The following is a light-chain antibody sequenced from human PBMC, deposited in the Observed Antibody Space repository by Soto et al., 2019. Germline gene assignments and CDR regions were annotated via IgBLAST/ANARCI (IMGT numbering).Light chain of an antibody. CDR1: QSFSSQ. Sequence: EIVMTQSPATLSVSPGERATLSCRASQSFSSQLAWYQQKPGQAPRLLIYGASTRATGIPARFSGGGSGTEFTLTISSLESEDFALYYCQQYDIWPRTFGQGTKVDI. J-gene: IGKJ1*01. CDR3: QQYDIWPRT. CDR2: GAS. V-gene: IGKV3-15*01.